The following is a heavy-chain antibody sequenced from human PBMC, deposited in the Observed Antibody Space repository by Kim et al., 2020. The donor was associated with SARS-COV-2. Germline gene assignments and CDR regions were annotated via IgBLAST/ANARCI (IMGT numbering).Heavy chain of an antibody. D-gene: IGHD3-3*01. V-gene: IGHV3-21*01. CDR1: GFTFSSYS. Sequence: GGSLRLSCAASGFTFSSYSMNWVRQAPGKGLEWVSSISSSSSYIYYADSVKGRFTISRDNAKNSLYLQMNSLRAEDTAVYYCARDRDRGYYDFWSGYRGYYYYGMDVWGQGTTVTVSS. CDR2: ISSSSSYI. J-gene: IGHJ6*02. CDR3: ARDRDRGYYDFWSGYRGYYYYGMDV.